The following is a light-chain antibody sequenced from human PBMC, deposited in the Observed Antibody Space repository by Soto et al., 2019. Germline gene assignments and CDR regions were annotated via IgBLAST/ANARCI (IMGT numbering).Light chain of an antibody. CDR2: AAS. CDR1: QGISNY. J-gene: IGKJ3*01. V-gene: IGKV1-27*01. Sequence: IQMTQSPSSLSASVGDRVTITCRASQGISNYLAWYQQKPGKVPKLLIYAASTLQPGVPSRFSGSGSGTDFTPTISSIQPQDVSTYYCHKYNSAPHTFGPGTKVDIK. CDR3: HKYNSAPHT.